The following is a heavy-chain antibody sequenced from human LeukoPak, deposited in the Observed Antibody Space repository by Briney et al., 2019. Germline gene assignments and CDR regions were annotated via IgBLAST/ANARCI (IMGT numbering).Heavy chain of an antibody. V-gene: IGHV3-21*01. J-gene: IGHJ4*02. Sequence: GGSLRLSCAASGFTFSSYSMNWVRQAPGKGLEWVSSISSSSSYIYYADSVKGRFTISRDNAKNSLYLQMNSLRAEDTAVYYCARGVGVVMVYAIYYFDYWGQGTLVTVSS. CDR3: ARGVGVVMVYAIYYFDY. CDR2: ISSSSSYI. CDR1: GFTFSSYS. D-gene: IGHD2-8*01.